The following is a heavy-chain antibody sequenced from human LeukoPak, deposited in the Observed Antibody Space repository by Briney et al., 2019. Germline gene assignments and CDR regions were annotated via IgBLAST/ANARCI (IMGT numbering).Heavy chain of an antibody. Sequence: PGGSLRLSCAASGFTFSSYSMNWVRQAPGKGLEWVSSISSSSSYIYYADSVKGRFTISRDNAKISLYLQMNSLRAEDTAVYYCARDTYDSSASVSDIWGQGTMVTVSS. CDR2: ISSSSSYI. V-gene: IGHV3-21*01. J-gene: IGHJ3*02. CDR3: ARDTYDSSASVSDI. CDR1: GFTFSSYS. D-gene: IGHD3-22*01.